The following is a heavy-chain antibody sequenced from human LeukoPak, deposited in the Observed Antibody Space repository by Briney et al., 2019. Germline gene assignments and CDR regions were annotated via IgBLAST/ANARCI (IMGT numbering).Heavy chain of an antibody. CDR1: GFTFSSYS. J-gene: IGHJ6*02. CDR2: ISSSSSTI. V-gene: IGHV3-48*04. D-gene: IGHD3-16*02. Sequence: PGGSLRLSCVASGFTFSSYSMNWVRQAPGKGLEWVSYISSSSSTIYYADSVKGRFTISRDNAKNSLYLQMNSLRAEDTAVYYCARDRPDYDYVWGSYRRSPLYYGMDVWGQGTTVTVSS. CDR3: ARDRPDYDYVWGSYRRSPLYYGMDV.